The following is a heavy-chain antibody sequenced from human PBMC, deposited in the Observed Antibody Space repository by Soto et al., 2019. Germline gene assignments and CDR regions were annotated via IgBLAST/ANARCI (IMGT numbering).Heavy chain of an antibody. CDR3: AIGLSGSGAYNGFDP. J-gene: IGHJ5*02. D-gene: IGHD3-10*01. CDR1: RFAFSSYA. CDR2: IGGSGHST. Sequence: EVQLLESGGGLVQPGGSLRLSCATSRFAFSSYAMSWVRQAPGKGLEWVSAIGGSGHSTFYADSVRGRFTISRDNSKNSLDLQMDSLRAEDTAFYYCAIGLSGSGAYNGFDPWGQGTLVTVSS. V-gene: IGHV3-23*01.